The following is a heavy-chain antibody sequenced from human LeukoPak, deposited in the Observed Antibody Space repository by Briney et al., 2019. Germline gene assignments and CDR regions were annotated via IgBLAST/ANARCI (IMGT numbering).Heavy chain of an antibody. CDR2: ISDSGGST. CDR1: GFTFSTFA. Sequence: PGGSLRLSCAASGFTFSTFAMTWVRQAPGKGLEWVSAISDSGGSTYYADSVKGRFTISRDNAKNSVHLQMNSLRGEDTAVYYCARALWFGEYFDYWGQGTLVTVSS. D-gene: IGHD3-10*01. CDR3: ARALWFGEYFDY. V-gene: IGHV3-23*01. J-gene: IGHJ4*02.